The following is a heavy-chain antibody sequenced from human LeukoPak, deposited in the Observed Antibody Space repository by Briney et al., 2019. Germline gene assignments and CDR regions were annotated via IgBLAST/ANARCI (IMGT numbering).Heavy chain of an antibody. J-gene: IGHJ6*03. Sequence: SETLSLTCAVYGGSFSGYYWSWLRQPPGKGLEWIGEINHSGSTNYNPSLKSRVTISVDTSKNQFSLKLSSVTAADTAVYYCAREYGSGRPFYYYYMDVWGKGTTVTVSS. CDR3: AREYGSGRPFYYYYMDV. CDR1: GGSFSGYY. D-gene: IGHD3-10*01. CDR2: INHSGST. V-gene: IGHV4-34*01.